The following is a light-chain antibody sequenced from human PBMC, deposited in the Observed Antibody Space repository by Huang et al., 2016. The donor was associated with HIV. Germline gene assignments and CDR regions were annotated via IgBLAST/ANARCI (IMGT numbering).Light chain of an antibody. Sequence: EIVMTQSPATLSVSPGERATLSCRASQSVSSNLAWYQQKLGQAPRRLIYGASTRATGIPARFSGSGSGTDFTLTISSLQSEDFAVYYCQQYNNWWTFGQGTKVEIK. V-gene: IGKV3-15*01. CDR2: GAS. CDR3: QQYNNWWT. CDR1: QSVSSN. J-gene: IGKJ1*01.